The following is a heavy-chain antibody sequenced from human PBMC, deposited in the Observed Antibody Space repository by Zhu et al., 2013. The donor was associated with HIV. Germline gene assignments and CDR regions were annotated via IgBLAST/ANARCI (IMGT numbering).Heavy chain of an antibody. CDR2: INPNSGGT. CDR1: GYTFTGYY. CDR3: ARARPLRRDYYYYGMDV. V-gene: IGHV1-2*04. J-gene: IGHJ6*02. Sequence: QVQLVQSGAEVKKPGASVKVSCKASGYTFTGYYMHWVRQAPGQGLEWMGWINPNSGGTNYAQKFQGWVTMTRDTSISTAYMELSRLRSDDTAVYYCARARPLRRDYYYYGMDVWGQGTTVTVSS.